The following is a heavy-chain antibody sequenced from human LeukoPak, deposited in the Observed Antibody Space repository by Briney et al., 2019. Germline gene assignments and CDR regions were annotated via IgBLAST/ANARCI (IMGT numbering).Heavy chain of an antibody. CDR1: GGSISSSSYY. CDR2: IYYSGST. Sequence: SETLSLTCTVSGGSISSSSYYWGWIRQPPGKGLEWIGSIYYSGSTYYNPSLKSRVTISVDTSKNQFSLKLSSVTAADTAVYYCARVEPSGYELDYWGQGTLVTVSS. V-gene: IGHV4-39*07. CDR3: ARVEPSGYELDY. J-gene: IGHJ4*02. D-gene: IGHD5-12*01.